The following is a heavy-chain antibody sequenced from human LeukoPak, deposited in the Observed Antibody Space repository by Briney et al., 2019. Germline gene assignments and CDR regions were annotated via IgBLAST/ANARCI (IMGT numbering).Heavy chain of an antibody. CDR2: IYYSGST. CDR3: ARHVSGSYYVLGY. V-gene: IGHV4-59*08. CDR1: GGSISSYY. Sequence: SETLSLTCTVSGGSISSYYWSWIRQPPGKGLEWIGYIYYSGSTNYNPSLKSRVTISVDTSKNQFSLELSSVTTADTAVYYCARHVSGSYYVLGYWGQGTLVTVSS. D-gene: IGHD1-26*01. J-gene: IGHJ4*02.